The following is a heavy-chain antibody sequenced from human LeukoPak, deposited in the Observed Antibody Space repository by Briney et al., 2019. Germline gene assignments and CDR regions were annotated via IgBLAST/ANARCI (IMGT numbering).Heavy chain of an antibody. CDR1: GFTFSSYS. V-gene: IGHV3-23*01. Sequence: HLGGSLRLSCAASGFTFSSYSMSWVRQAPGKGLECVSTISGSTDGPYYADSVKGRFTISRDNSMNMLYLQINSLRAEDTAVYYCAKDPLAYGGHYFDYWGQGTLVTVSS. J-gene: IGHJ4*02. D-gene: IGHD4-23*01. CDR3: AKDPLAYGGHYFDY. CDR2: ISGSTDGP.